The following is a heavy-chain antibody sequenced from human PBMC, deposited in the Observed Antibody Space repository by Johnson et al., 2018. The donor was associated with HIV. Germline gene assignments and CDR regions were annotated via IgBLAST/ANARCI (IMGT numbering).Heavy chain of an antibody. CDR2: IKQDGSET. CDR3: PRETNSAMAGDAFDI. J-gene: IGHJ3*02. V-gene: IGHV3-7*01. Sequence: VQLVESGGGLVQPGGSLRLSCAASGFTFSRYWMSWVRQAPGKGLEWVANIKQDGSETYYVDFVKGRFTISRDNAKNTLYLQMNSLRAEDPAVYYCPRETNSAMAGDAFDIWGQGTMVTVSS. CDR1: GFTFSRYW. D-gene: IGHD5-18*01.